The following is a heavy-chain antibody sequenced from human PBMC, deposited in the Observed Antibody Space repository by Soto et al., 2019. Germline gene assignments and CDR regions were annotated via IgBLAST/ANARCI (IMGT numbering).Heavy chain of an antibody. Sequence: EVQLVESGGGLVQPGGSLRLSCAASGFTFSPYWMHWVRQAPGMGLVWVSRINHDGTDTIYADSVRGRFTISRDNAKNTVFLQMNSLTVEDTAVYYCAREVRSDANSHSREWFDPWGQGALVTVAS. CDR3: AREVRSDANSHSREWFDP. CDR1: GFTFSPYW. CDR2: INHDGTDT. D-gene: IGHD2-15*01. V-gene: IGHV3-74*01. J-gene: IGHJ5*02.